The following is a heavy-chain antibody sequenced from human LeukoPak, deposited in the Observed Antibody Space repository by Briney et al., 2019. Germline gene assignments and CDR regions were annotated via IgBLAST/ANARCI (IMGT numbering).Heavy chain of an antibody. Sequence: SETLSLTCTVSGGPISSSSYYWGWIRQPPGKGLEWIGSIYYSGSTYYNPSLKSRVTISVDTSKNQFSLKLSSVTAADTAVYYCAGGGPEYYYYMDVWGKGTTVTVSS. V-gene: IGHV4-39*07. CDR1: GGPISSSSYY. D-gene: IGHD1-14*01. CDR3: AGGGPEYYYYMDV. CDR2: IYYSGST. J-gene: IGHJ6*03.